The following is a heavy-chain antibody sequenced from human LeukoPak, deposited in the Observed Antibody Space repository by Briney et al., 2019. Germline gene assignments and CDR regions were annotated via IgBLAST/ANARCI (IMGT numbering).Heavy chain of an antibody. D-gene: IGHD6-13*01. CDR2: IYITGST. CDR3: ARDQGGQQSGNWFDP. Sequence: KPSETLSLTCTVSGGSISNYCWSWIRQSAGKGLEWIGRIYITGSTNYNPSLKSRVSMSLDTSKNQFSLKLSSVTAADTAVYYCARDQGGQQSGNWFDPWGQGTLVTVSS. CDR1: GGSISNYC. J-gene: IGHJ5*02. V-gene: IGHV4-4*07.